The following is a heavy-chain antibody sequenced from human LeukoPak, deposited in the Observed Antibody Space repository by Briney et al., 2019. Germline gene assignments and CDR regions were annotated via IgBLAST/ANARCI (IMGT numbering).Heavy chain of an antibody. D-gene: IGHD3-22*01. V-gene: IGHV3-23*01. CDR3: AKGSSGYFADL. CDR2: ISNDGGGT. Sequence: AGTLRLSCTASGFIFNNFGLMWVRQAPGKGLEWVSAISNDGGGTTYADFVKGRFTISRDNSKNTLFLQMNSLRAEDTALYYCAKGSSGYFADLWGQGTLVTVSS. CDR1: GFIFNNFG. J-gene: IGHJ5*02.